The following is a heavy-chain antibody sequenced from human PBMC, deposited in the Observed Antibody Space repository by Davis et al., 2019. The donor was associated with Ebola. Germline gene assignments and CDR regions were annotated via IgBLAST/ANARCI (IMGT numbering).Heavy chain of an antibody. J-gene: IGHJ4*02. Sequence: PGGSLRLSCAASGFTFSGYWMSWVRQAPGKGLEWVANIKQDGSETYYVDSVKGRFTISRDNARNSLYLQMNSLRDEDTAVYYCAAGRCSSTSCYAPNDYWGQGTLVTVSS. CDR1: GFTFSGYW. D-gene: IGHD2-2*01. V-gene: IGHV3-7*01. CDR3: AAGRCSSTSCYAPNDY. CDR2: IKQDGSET.